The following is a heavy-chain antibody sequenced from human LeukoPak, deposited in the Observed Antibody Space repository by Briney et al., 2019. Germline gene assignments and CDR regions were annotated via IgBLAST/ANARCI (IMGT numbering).Heavy chain of an antibody. D-gene: IGHD6-19*01. CDR3: ARLTSSGWPDYYYYGMDV. Sequence: PSETLSLTCTVSGGSISSYYWSWIRQPSGKGLEWIGYIYYSGSTNYNPSLKSRVTISVDTSKNQFSLKLSSVTAADTAVYYCARLTSSGWPDYYYYGMDVWGQGTTVTVSS. CDR2: IYYSGST. V-gene: IGHV4-59*08. J-gene: IGHJ6*02. CDR1: GGSISSYY.